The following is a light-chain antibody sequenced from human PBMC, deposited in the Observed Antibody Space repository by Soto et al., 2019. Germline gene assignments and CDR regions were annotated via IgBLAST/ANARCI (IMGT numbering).Light chain of an antibody. Sequence: QSVLTQPASVSGSPGQSITISCTGTSSDVGGYNCVSWYQHHPGKAPKLMIYDVSYRPSGVSNRFSGSKSGNTASLTISGLQPEDEADYSCSSYTTSNTRQIVFGTGTKVTVL. J-gene: IGLJ1*01. V-gene: IGLV2-14*03. CDR1: SSDVGGYNC. CDR2: DVS. CDR3: SSYTTSNTRQIV.